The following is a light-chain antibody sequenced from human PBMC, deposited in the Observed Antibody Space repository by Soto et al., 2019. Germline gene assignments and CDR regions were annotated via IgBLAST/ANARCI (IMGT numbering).Light chain of an antibody. CDR1: PSISSW. CDR2: DAS. J-gene: IGKJ1*01. Sequence: DIQMTKSPSTLSASVGDRVTITCRASPSISSWLAWYQQQPGKAPKILIYDASSLESGVPSRFSGSGSGTEFTLTISSLQPDDFATYYCQQYNSYWTFVQGTKVDI. CDR3: QQYNSYWT. V-gene: IGKV1-5*01.